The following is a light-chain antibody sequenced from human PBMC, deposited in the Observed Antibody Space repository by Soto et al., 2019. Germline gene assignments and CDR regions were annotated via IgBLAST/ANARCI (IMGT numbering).Light chain of an antibody. CDR3: SSYTSSSTSQV. V-gene: IGLV2-14*01. J-gene: IGLJ1*01. Sequence: QSALTQPASVSGSPGQSITISCTGTSSDVGGYNYVSWYQHHPGKAPKLLISEVTNRPSGVSNRFSGSKSGNTASLTISGLQAEDEADYYCSSYTSSSTSQVFGTGTKVTVL. CDR2: EVT. CDR1: SSDVGGYNY.